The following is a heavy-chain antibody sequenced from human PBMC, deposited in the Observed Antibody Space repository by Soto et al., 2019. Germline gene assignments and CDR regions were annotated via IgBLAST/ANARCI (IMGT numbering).Heavy chain of an antibody. J-gene: IGHJ6*02. D-gene: IGHD2-2*01. CDR2: TSAYNGNS. CDR1: GYTFTSYG. V-gene: IGHV1-18*01. Sequence: ASVKVSCKASGYTFTSYGISWVRQAPGQRLEWVGWTSAYNGNSNYAQKYHGRVTMTTDTSTSTAYMELSSLRSEDTAVYYCARHDCISTSCYYYYYYSMDVWGQGTTVTVSS. CDR3: ARHDCISTSCYYYYYYSMDV.